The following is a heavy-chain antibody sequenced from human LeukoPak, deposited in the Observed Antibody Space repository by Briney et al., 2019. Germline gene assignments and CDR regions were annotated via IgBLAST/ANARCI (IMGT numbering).Heavy chain of an antibody. V-gene: IGHV5-51*01. Sequence: GESLKISCKGSGYSFTSYWIGCVRQMPGEGLEWMGIIYPGDSDTTYSPSFQGQVTISADKSISTAYLQWSSLKASDTAMYYCARGGTAGYSGYDYWGQGTLVTVSS. D-gene: IGHD5-12*01. CDR1: GYSFTSYW. CDR2: IYPGDSDT. J-gene: IGHJ4*02. CDR3: ARGGTAGYSGYDY.